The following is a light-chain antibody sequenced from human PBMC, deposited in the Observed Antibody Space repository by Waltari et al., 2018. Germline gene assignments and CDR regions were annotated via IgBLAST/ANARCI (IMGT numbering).Light chain of an antibody. J-gene: IGLJ3*02. CDR3: TSYTISTTWV. Sequence: QSALTQPASVSGSPGQSITISCTGTSSDLGYYNHVSWYQQYPGRAPKLMIYEVNNRPSGVSNRFSGSKSDNTASLTISGLQAEDEAHYYCTSYTISTTWVFGGGTKLTVL. V-gene: IGLV2-14*01. CDR2: EVN. CDR1: SSDLGYYNH.